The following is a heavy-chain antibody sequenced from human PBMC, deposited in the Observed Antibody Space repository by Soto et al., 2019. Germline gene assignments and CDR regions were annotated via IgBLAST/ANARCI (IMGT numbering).Heavy chain of an antibody. CDR1: GGSISSGGYY. J-gene: IGHJ4*02. D-gene: IGHD3-22*01. V-gene: IGHV4-31*03. CDR3: AREGGPYDSSGYYDY. Sequence: PSETLSLTCTVSGGSISSGGYYWSWIRQHPGKGLEWIGYIYYSGSTYYNPSLKSRVTISVDTSKNQFSLKLSSVTAADTAVYYCAREGGPYDSSGYYDYWGQGTLVTVYS. CDR2: IYYSGST.